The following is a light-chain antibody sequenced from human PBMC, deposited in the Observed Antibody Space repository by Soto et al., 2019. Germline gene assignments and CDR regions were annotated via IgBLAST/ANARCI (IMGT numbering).Light chain of an antibody. CDR2: DAS. V-gene: IGKV1-33*01. J-gene: IGKJ5*01. Sequence: DIQMTQSPSSLSASLGDVVSITCQASQNINNYLNWYQQKPGRAPKLLIYDASNFEAGVPSRFRGSGSGTDFTFTISRLQPEDIATYYCQQYENLPTFGQGTRLEIK. CDR3: QQYENLPT. CDR1: QNINNY.